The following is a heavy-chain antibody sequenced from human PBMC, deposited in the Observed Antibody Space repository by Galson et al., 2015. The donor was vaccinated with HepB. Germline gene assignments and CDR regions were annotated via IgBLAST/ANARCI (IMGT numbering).Heavy chain of an antibody. V-gene: IGHV1-69*13. Sequence: SVKVSCKASRGTFSSYAISWVRQAPGQGLEWMGGIIPIFGTANYAQKFQGRVTITADESTSTAYMELSSLRPEDTAVYYCAGGYCSSTSCTQSRYYMDVWGEGTTVTVSS. CDR2: IIPIFGTA. CDR1: RGTFSSYA. D-gene: IGHD2-2*01. J-gene: IGHJ6*03. CDR3: AGGYCSSTSCTQSRYYMDV.